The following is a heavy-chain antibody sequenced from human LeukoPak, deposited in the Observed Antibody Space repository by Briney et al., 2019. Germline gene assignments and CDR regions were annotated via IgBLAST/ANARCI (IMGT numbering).Heavy chain of an antibody. J-gene: IGHJ5*02. V-gene: IGHV4-34*01. Sequence: SSETLSLTCAVYGGSFSGYYWSWIRQPPGKGLEWIGEINQSGSTNYNPSLKSRVTISVDTSKNQFSLKVSSVTAADTAVYYCARDRHDFWSGYNFDPWGQGTLVTVSS. D-gene: IGHD3-3*01. CDR1: GGSFSGYY. CDR2: INQSGST. CDR3: ARDRHDFWSGYNFDP.